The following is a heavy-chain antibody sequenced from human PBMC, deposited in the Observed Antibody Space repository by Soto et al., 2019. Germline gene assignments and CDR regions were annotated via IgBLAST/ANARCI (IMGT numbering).Heavy chain of an antibody. J-gene: IGHJ3*02. Sequence: QVQLQQWGAGLLKPSETLSLTCAVYGGSFSGYYWSWIRQPPGKGLEWIGEINHSGSTNYNPSLKSRVTISVDTSKNRFSLKLSSVTAADTAVYYCARGLMQVVVAATCDAFDIWGQGTMVTVSS. CDR3: ARGLMQVVVAATCDAFDI. D-gene: IGHD2-15*01. CDR1: GGSFSGYY. V-gene: IGHV4-34*01. CDR2: INHSGST.